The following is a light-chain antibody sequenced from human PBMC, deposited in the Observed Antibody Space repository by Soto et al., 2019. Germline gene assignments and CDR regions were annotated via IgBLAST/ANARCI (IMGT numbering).Light chain of an antibody. Sequence: EIVLPQSPGTLSLSPGERATLSCRASQSVTSSYLAWYQQKPGQAPRLLISGASSRATVIPDRFSCTGSGTDFTLTISRLEPEDFAVYYCQQYSTSSLTFGGGTKVEIK. CDR3: QQYSTSSLT. J-gene: IGKJ4*01. V-gene: IGKV3-20*01. CDR1: QSVTSSY. CDR2: GAS.